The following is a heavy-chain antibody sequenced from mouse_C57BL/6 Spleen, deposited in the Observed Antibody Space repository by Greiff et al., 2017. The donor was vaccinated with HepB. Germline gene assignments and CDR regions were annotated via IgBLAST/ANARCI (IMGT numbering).Heavy chain of an antibody. CDR1: GFNIKDYY. CDR3: ARSFTGGPYFDY. V-gene: IGHV14-2*01. Sequence: EVHLVESGAELVKPGASVKLSCTASGFNIKDYYMHWVKQRTEQGLEWIGRIDPEDGETKYAPKFQGKATITADTSSNTAYLQLSSLTSEDTAVYYCARSFTGGPYFDYWGQGTTLTVSS. CDR2: IDPEDGET. J-gene: IGHJ2*01.